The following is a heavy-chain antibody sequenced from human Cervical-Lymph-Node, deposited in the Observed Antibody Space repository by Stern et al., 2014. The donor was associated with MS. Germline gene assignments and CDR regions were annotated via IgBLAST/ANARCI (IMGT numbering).Heavy chain of an antibody. Sequence: QVQLGQSGAEVKKPGASVKVSCKASGYTFTSYYMHWVRQAPGQGLEWMGIINPSDGSTNYAQKFQGRVTMTRDTSTSTVYMKLSGLRSEDTAVYYCSRPDTVNTAMVGDYWGQGTLGTVSS. CDR3: SRPDTVNTAMVGDY. J-gene: IGHJ4*02. V-gene: IGHV1-46*03. D-gene: IGHD5-18*01. CDR2: INPSDGST. CDR1: GYTFTSYY.